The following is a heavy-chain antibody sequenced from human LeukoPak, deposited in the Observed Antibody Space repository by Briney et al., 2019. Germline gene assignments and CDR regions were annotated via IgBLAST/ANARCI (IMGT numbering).Heavy chain of an antibody. V-gene: IGHV3-21*01. CDR2: ISSSSSYI. D-gene: IGHD6-13*01. J-gene: IGHJ4*02. Sequence: GGSLRLSCAASGFTFSSYSMNWVRQAPGRGLEWVSSISSSSSYIYYADSVKGRFTISRDNAKNSLYLQMNSLRAEDTAVYYCARGRRIAAAGLYYFDYWGQGTLVTVSS. CDR1: GFTFSSYS. CDR3: ARGRRIAAAGLYYFDY.